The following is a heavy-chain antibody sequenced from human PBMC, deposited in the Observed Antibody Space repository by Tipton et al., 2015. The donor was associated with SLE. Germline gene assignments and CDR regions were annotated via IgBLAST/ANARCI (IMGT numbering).Heavy chain of an antibody. CDR2: IYHSGST. D-gene: IGHD3-22*01. V-gene: IGHV4-38-2*02. CDR1: GYSISSGYY. J-gene: IGHJ4*02. Sequence: LRLSCAVSGYSISSGYYWGWLRPPPGKGLEWIGSIYHSGSTYYNPSLKSRVTISVDTSKNQFSLKLSSVTAADTAVYYCARELDSPSALWGQGTLVTVSS. CDR3: ARELDSPSAL.